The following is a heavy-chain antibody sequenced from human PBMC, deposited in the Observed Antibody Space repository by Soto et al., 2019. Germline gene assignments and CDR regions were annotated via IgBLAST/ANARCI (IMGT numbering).Heavy chain of an antibody. CDR3: ARDHTDYSGYAPRAWFDP. D-gene: IGHD4-17*01. Sequence: PGGSLRLSCAASGFIFSDFYVSWIRQAPGKGLEWISYISSTSHYTNYADSVKGRFTISRDNAKNTVYLQMNSLRAEDTAVYYCARDHTDYSGYAPRAWFDPWGQGTLVTVSS. V-gene: IGHV3-11*06. CDR2: ISSTSHYT. J-gene: IGHJ5*02. CDR1: GFIFSDFY.